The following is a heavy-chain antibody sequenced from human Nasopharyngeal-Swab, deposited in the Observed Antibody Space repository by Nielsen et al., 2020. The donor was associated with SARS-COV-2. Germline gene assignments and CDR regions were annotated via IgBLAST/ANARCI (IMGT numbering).Heavy chain of an antibody. CDR2: LYTSGTT. J-gene: IGHJ6*03. V-gene: IGHV4-61*02. CDR3: ARAILNLGRGDYMDV. Sequence: WVPPPPREGLEWIGRLYTSGTTNYNPSLKSRVTISVDTSKDQFSLKLSSVTAADTAVYYCARAILNLGRGDYMDVWGKGTTVTVSS. D-gene: IGHD1-1*01.